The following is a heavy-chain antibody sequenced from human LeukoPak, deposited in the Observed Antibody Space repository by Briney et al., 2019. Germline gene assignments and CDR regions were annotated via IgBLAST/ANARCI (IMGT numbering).Heavy chain of an antibody. J-gene: IGHJ4*02. CDR2: IYYSGCT. V-gene: IGHV4-31*03. CDR3: ARVRATITDFDY. Sequence: SETLSLTCTVSGGSISSGGYYWSWIRQHPGKGLEWIGYIYYSGCTYYNPSLKSRVTISVDTSKNQFSLKLSSVTAADTAVYYCARVRATITDFDYWGQGTLVTVSS. D-gene: IGHD5-24*01. CDR1: GGSISSGGYY.